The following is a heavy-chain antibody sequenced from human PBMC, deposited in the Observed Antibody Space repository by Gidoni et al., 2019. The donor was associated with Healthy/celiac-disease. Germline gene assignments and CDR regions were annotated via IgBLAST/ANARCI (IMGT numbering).Heavy chain of an antibody. CDR2: ISGSGGST. J-gene: IGHJ4*02. V-gene: IGHV3-23*01. CDR3: AKEMGVSVGATDYFDY. D-gene: IGHD1-26*01. Sequence: EVQLLESGGGLVQPGGSLRLSCAASGFTFSSYAMSWVRQAPGKGLEWVSAISGSGGSTYYADSVKGRFTISRDNTKNTLYLQRNSLRAEDTAVYYCAKEMGVSVGATDYFDYWGQGTLVTVSS. CDR1: GFTFSSYA.